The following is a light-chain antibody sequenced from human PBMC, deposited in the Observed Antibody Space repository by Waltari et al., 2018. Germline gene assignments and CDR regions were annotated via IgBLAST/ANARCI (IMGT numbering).Light chain of an antibody. CDR2: QTS. CDR1: QDITTS. CDR3: QQFHSYPVT. Sequence: DIQMTQSPSTLSASVGDRVTITCRASQDITTSLAWYQQKPGKAPKVLIYQTSNLKSWVSSRFSGSGSGTEFTLTINSLQPDDFATYYCQQFHSYPVTLGGGTKVEIK. V-gene: IGKV1-5*03. J-gene: IGKJ4*01.